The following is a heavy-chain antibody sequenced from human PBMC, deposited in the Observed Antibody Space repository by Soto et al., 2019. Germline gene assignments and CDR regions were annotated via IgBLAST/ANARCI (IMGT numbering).Heavy chain of an antibody. Sequence: QVQLVQSGSELKKPGASVKVSCKASGYTFTSYAMNWVRQAPGQGLEWMGWINTNTGNPTYAQGFTGRFVFSLDTSGSTAYLQICSLKAEDTAVYYCAREGYSSSSRDYYGMDVWGQGTTVTVSS. D-gene: IGHD6-6*01. V-gene: IGHV7-4-1*01. CDR1: GYTFTSYA. CDR3: AREGYSSSSRDYYGMDV. J-gene: IGHJ6*02. CDR2: INTNTGNP.